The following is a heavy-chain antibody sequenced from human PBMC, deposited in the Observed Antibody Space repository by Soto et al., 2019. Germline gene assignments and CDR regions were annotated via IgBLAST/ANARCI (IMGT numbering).Heavy chain of an antibody. CDR1: GYTFSSYY. V-gene: IGHV1-46*01. Sequence: GASVKVSCKXSGYTFSSYYMHWVRQAPGQGLEWMGIINPSGGSTSYAQKFQGRVTMTRDTSTSTVYMELSSLRSEDTAVYYCAKGSTMVRGVIYYYYGMDVWGQGTTVTVSS. CDR2: INPSGGST. J-gene: IGHJ6*02. D-gene: IGHD3-10*01. CDR3: AKGSTMVRGVIYYYYGMDV.